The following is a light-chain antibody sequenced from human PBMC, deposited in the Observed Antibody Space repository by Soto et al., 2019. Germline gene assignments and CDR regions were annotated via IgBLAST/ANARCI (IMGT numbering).Light chain of an antibody. CDR1: QSISNW. J-gene: IGKJ5*01. CDR3: QQYNSYST. Sequence: DIQMTQSPSTLSASVGDRVTITCRASQSISNWLAWYQQKPGKAPKLPIYKASSLESGVPSRFSGSGSGTEFTLTISSLQPDDFATYYCQQYNSYSTFGQGTRLEIK. CDR2: KAS. V-gene: IGKV1-5*03.